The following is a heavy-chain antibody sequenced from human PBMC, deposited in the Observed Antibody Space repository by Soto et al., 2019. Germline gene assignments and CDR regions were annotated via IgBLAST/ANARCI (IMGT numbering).Heavy chain of an antibody. J-gene: IGHJ5*02. D-gene: IGHD4-17*01. Sequence: GASVKVSCKASGGTFSSYTISWVRQAPGQGLEWMGRIIPILGIANYAQKFQGRVTITADKSTSTAYMELSSLRSEDTAVYYCARVFRYAGDYVVGWFDPWGQGTLVTVSS. CDR2: IIPILGIA. CDR1: GGTFSSYT. CDR3: ARVFRYAGDYVVGWFDP. V-gene: IGHV1-69*02.